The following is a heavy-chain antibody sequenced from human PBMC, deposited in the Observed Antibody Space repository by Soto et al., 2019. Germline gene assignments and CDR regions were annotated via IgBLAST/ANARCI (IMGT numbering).Heavy chain of an antibody. CDR1: GFTFSSYG. Sequence: GGSLRLSCAASGFTFSSYGMHWVRQAPGKGLEWVAVISYDGSNKYYADSVKGRFTISRDNSKNTLYLQMNSLRAEDTAVYYCAKELSSDFWSGYFDYWGQGTLVTVSS. J-gene: IGHJ4*02. CDR3: AKELSSDFWSGYFDY. V-gene: IGHV3-30*18. D-gene: IGHD3-3*01. CDR2: ISYDGSNK.